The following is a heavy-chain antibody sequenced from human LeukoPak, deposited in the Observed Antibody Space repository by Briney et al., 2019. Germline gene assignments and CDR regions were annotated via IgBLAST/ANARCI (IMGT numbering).Heavy chain of an antibody. CDR2: MNPNSGNT. CDR3: TRGPIFGSGSYFDQ. CDR1: GYTFTSYD. V-gene: IGHV1-8*01. D-gene: IGHD3-10*01. Sequence: GSVTVSCKASGYTFTSYDINWVRQAPGQGLEWMGWMNPNSGNTDYAQKFQGRVTMTRSTSISTAYMELSSLRFDDTAVYYCTRGPIFGSGSYFDQWGQGTLVTVSS. J-gene: IGHJ4*02.